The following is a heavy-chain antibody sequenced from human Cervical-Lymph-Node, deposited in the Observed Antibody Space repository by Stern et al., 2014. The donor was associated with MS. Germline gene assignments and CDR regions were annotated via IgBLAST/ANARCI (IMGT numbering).Heavy chain of an antibody. D-gene: IGHD2-15*01. J-gene: IGHJ4*02. CDR2: ISVSVGST. CDR1: GFTFSDYA. Sequence: EVQLVESGGGLVQPGGSLRLSCAASGFTFSDYAMSWVRQAPGKGLEWVSAISVSVGSTFYADSVQGRFTISRDNSKNTLYLQMNSLRAEDTAVYYCAKDRELVVVTFDSWGQGTLVTVSS. CDR3: AKDRELVVVTFDS. V-gene: IGHV3-23*04.